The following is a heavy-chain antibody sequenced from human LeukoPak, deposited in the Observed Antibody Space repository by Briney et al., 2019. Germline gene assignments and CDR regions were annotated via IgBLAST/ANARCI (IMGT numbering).Heavy chain of an antibody. V-gene: IGHV3-23*01. CDR3: AKVGPIVVVPAAIALGAFDI. CDR2: ISGSGGST. Sequence: GGSLRLSCAASELHAMTWVRQAPGKGLGWVSAISGSGGSTYYADSVKGRFNISRDNSKNTLYLQMNSLRAEDTAVYYCAKVGPIVVVPAAIALGAFDIWDQGTMVTVSS. CDR1: ELHA. D-gene: IGHD2-2*01. J-gene: IGHJ3*02.